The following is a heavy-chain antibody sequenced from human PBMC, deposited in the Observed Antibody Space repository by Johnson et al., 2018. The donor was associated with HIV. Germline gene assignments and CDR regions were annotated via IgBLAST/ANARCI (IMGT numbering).Heavy chain of an antibody. CDR2: IQKDGSEK. D-gene: IGHD6-6*01. CDR1: GFTFTNYW. V-gene: IGHV3-7*05. CDR3: ARGGQLVLDAFDI. Sequence: EVQLVESVGGLVQPGGSLRLSCAASGFTFTNYWMSWVRQAPGKGLEWVANIQKDGSEKYYVDSVQGLFTISKDNAKNSLYLQMNSLRAEDTAVYYCARGGQLVLDAFDIWGQGTMVTVSS. J-gene: IGHJ3*02.